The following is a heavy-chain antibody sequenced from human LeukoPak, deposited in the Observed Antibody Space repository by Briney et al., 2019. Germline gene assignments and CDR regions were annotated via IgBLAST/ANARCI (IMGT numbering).Heavy chain of an antibody. CDR3: ARNGDYKPFDY. D-gene: IGHD4-17*01. CDR2: IIPIFGTA. V-gene: IGHV1-69*06. CDR1: GGTFSSYA. Sequence: ASVKVSCKASGGTFSSYAISWVRQAPGQGLEWMGGIIPIFGTANYAQKFQGRVTITADKSTSTAYMEPSSLRSEDTAVYYCARNGDYKPFDYWGQGTLVTVSS. J-gene: IGHJ4*02.